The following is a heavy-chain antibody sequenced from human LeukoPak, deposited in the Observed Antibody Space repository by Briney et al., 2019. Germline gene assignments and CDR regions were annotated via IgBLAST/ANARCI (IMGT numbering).Heavy chain of an antibody. Sequence: SETLSLTCTVSGYSISSGYYWGWIRQPPGKGLEWIGSMYHSGSTYYNPSLKSRVTISVDTSKNQFSLKLCSVTAADTAVYYCARDWYKGSYYVEHAFDIWGQGTMVTVSS. D-gene: IGHD1-26*01. CDR1: GYSISSGYY. V-gene: IGHV4-38-2*02. CDR2: MYHSGST. J-gene: IGHJ3*02. CDR3: ARDWYKGSYYVEHAFDI.